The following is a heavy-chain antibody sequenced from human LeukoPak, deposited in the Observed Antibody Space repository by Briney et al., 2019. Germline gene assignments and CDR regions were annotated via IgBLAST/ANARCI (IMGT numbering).Heavy chain of an antibody. J-gene: IGHJ4*02. CDR3: ARSARLMKGVVEVTALDD. Sequence: GGSLRLSCAASGFTFSSYGMNWVRQAPGKGLEWIAYLSSSGSAFSYADSVKGRFTIARDNAKNSVYLEMNSLRADDAAVYYCARSARLMKGVVEVTALDDWGQGTLVTVSS. V-gene: IGHV3-48*04. CDR1: GFTFSSYG. CDR2: LSSSGSAF. D-gene: IGHD3-3*01.